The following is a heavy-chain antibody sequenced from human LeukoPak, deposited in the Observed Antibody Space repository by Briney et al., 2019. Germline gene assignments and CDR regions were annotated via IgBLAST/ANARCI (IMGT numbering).Heavy chain of an antibody. CDR3: ARRGVFGSDNYFEY. J-gene: IGHJ4*01. Sequence: SETLSLTCSVAGASVYSGDYYWAWIRQPPGQSLEYIGAVYYSGVTFDNPSLSGRITMSVYTSKNQFSLNLASVTATDTAIYYCARRGVFGSDNYFEYWGQGILVIVSS. D-gene: IGHD3-10*01. CDR1: GASVYSGDYY. CDR2: VYYSGVT. V-gene: IGHV4-39*01.